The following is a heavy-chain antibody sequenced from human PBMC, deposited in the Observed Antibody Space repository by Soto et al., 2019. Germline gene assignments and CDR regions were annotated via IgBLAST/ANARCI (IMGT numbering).Heavy chain of an antibody. CDR1: EFTFSDSG. CDR2: IRTKANSYAT. D-gene: IGHD4-17*01. V-gene: IGHV3-73*02. Sequence: EVQLVESGGGLVQPGGSLKLSCAASEFTFSDSGMHWVRQASGKGLEWVGRIRTKANSYATDYAASVKGRFTISRDDSKNTTYLQMNSLKTEDTAGYYCTRNGDYVWGMDVWGQGTTVTVSS. CDR3: TRNGDYVWGMDV. J-gene: IGHJ6*02.